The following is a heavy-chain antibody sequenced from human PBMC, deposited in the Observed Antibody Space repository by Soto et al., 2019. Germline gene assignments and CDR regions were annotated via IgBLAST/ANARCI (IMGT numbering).Heavy chain of an antibody. D-gene: IGHD6-13*01. V-gene: IGHV4-59*11. CDR3: ARGAATGRSDS. J-gene: IGHJ4*02. CDR1: GGSINSQY. CDR2: MYYSGSP. Sequence: QVQLQESGPGLVKPSETLSLTCTVSGGSINSQYWSWIRQPPGQGLEWIAYMYYSGSPNYNPSLKSRVTISVDTSKNQFSLNLSFVTAADTAVYYCARGAATGRSDSWGQGTLVTVSS.